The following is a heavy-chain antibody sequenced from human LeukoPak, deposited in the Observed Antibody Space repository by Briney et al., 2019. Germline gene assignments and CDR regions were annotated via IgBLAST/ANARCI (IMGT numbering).Heavy chain of an antibody. J-gene: IGHJ6*03. CDR2: ISGRRDST. CDR1: GFTFSDYA. Sequence: GGSLRLSCAASGFTFSDYAMSWVRQAPGKGLEWVSTISGRRDSTSYADSVKGRFTISRDNSKNTLYLQMNSLRAEDTAVYYCAKDPNFYYCMDVWGKGTTVTISS. CDR3: AKDPNFYYCMDV. V-gene: IGHV3-23*01.